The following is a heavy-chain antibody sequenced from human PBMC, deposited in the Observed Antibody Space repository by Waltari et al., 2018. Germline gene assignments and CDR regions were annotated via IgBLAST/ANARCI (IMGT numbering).Heavy chain of an antibody. D-gene: IGHD2-8*01. CDR2: IRSKAYGGTT. Sequence: EVQLVESGGGLVQPGRSLRLSCTASGFTFGDYAMSWFRQAPGKGLAWVGFIRSKAYGGTTEYAASVKGRFTISRDDSKSIAYLQMNSLKTEDTAVYYCTRDRPEGYCTNGVCTYYFDYWGQGTLVTVSS. CDR1: GFTFGDYA. V-gene: IGHV3-49*03. CDR3: TRDRPEGYCTNGVCTYYFDY. J-gene: IGHJ4*02.